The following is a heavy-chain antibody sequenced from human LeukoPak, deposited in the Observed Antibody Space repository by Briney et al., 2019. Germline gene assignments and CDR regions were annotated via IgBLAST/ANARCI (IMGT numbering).Heavy chain of an antibody. CDR1: GYTFTSYG. CDR2: ISACNGNT. J-gene: IGHJ4*02. Sequence: ASVKVSCKASGYTFTSYGISWVRQAPGQGLEWMGWISACNGNTNYAQKLQGRVTMTTDTSTSTAYMELRSLRSDDTAVYYCARCIAARRYFQGELDYWGQGTLVTVSS. V-gene: IGHV1-18*01. CDR3: ARCIAARRYFQGELDY. D-gene: IGHD6-6*01.